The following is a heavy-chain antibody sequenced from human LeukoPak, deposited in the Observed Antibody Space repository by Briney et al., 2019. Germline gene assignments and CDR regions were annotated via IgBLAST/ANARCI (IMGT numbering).Heavy chain of an antibody. V-gene: IGHV4-34*01. CDR3: ARAYDSLDAFDI. D-gene: IGHD3-22*01. CDR2: INHSGST. CDR1: GGSFSGYY. Sequence: PSETLSLTCAVYGGSFSGYYWSWIRQPPGKGLEWIGEINHSGSTNYNPSLKSRVTISVDTSKNQFSLKLSSVTAADTAVYYCARAYDSLDAFDIWGQGTMVTVSS. J-gene: IGHJ3*02.